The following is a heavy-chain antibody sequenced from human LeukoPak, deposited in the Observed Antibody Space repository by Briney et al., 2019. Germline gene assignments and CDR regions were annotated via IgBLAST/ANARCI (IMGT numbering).Heavy chain of an antibody. J-gene: IGHJ4*02. CDR2: IYPGDSDT. CDR3: ARLGPVHYDSSGYSDY. Sequence: GESLKISCKGSGYSFTSYWIGWVRQMPGKGLEWMGIIYPGDSDTRYSPSFQGQVTISADKSISTAYLQWSSLKASDTAMYYCARLGPVHYDSSGYSDYWGQGTLVTVSS. CDR1: GYSFTSYW. D-gene: IGHD3-22*01. V-gene: IGHV5-51*01.